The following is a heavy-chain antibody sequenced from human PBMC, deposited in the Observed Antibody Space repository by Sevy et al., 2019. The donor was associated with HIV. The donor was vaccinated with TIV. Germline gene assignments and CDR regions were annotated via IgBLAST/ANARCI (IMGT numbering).Heavy chain of an antibody. J-gene: IGHJ4*02. CDR2: IRTKPNSYAT. D-gene: IGHD3-22*01. V-gene: IGHV3-73*01. CDR1: GFTFSGSA. Sequence: GGSLRLSCAASGFTFSGSAMHWVRHASGKGLEWVGRIRTKPNSYATAYAASVKGRFTISRDDSKNTAYLQMNSLKTEDTAVYYCTSLYYYDSSGYYPYWGQGTLVTVSS. CDR3: TSLYYYDSSGYYPY.